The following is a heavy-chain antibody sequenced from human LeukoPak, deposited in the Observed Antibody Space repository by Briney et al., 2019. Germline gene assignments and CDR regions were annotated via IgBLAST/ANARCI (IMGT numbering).Heavy chain of an antibody. CDR3: ARGDNIVVVVAAARGDAFDI. J-gene: IGHJ3*02. Sequence: PSETLSLTCAVYGGSFSGYYWSWIRQPPGKGLEWIGEINHSESTNYNPSLKSRVTISVDTSKNQFSLKLSSVTAADTAVYYCARGDNIVVVVAAARGDAFDIWGQGTMVTVSS. CDR2: INHSEST. CDR1: GGSFSGYY. D-gene: IGHD2-15*01. V-gene: IGHV4-34*01.